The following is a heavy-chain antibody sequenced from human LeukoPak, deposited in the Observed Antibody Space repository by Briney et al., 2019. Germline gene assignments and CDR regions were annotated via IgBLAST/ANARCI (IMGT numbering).Heavy chain of an antibody. Sequence: SGPTLVKPTQTLTLTCTFSGFSLSTGGVGVGWVRQPPGKALEWLALIDWDDDKRYSPSLKGRLTITKDTSKNQVVLTMTNVGPVDTATYYCVHRNLGYCSGSTCYPNDYWGQGTLVTVSS. V-gene: IGHV2-5*02. CDR3: VHRNLGYCSGSTCYPNDY. D-gene: IGHD2-15*01. CDR2: IDWDDDK. CDR1: GFSLSTGGVG. J-gene: IGHJ4*02.